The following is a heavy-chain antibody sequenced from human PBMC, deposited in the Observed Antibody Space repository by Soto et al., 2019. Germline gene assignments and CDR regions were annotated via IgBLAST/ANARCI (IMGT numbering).Heavy chain of an antibody. CDR3: ARERQWLASYYFDY. D-gene: IGHD6-19*01. Sequence: VAVIWYDGSNKYYADSVKGRFTISRDNSKNTLYLQMNSLRAEDTAVYYCARERQWLASYYFDYWGQGTLVTVSS. J-gene: IGHJ4*02. V-gene: IGHV3-33*01. CDR2: IWYDGSNK.